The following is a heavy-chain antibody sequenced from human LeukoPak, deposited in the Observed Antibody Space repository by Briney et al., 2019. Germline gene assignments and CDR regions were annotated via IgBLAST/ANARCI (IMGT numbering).Heavy chain of an antibody. V-gene: IGHV3-11*01. CDR1: GFTFSDYY. D-gene: IGHD6-13*01. CDR2: ISSSGSTI. Sequence: PGGSLRLSCAAPGFTFSDYYMSWIRQAPGKGLEWVSYISSSGSTIYYADSVKGRFTISRDNAKNSLYLQMNSLRAEDTAVYYCAREDSSSRLYYFDYWGQGTLVTVSS. CDR3: AREDSSSRLYYFDY. J-gene: IGHJ4*02.